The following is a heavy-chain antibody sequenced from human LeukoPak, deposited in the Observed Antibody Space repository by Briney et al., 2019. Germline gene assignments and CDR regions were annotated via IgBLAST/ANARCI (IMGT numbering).Heavy chain of an antibody. CDR2: INPNSGGT. CDR1: GYTFTGYY. D-gene: IGHD3-22*01. V-gene: IGHV1-2*02. J-gene: IGHJ4*02. CDR3: ARESYDSSLYYFDY. Sequence: ASVKVSCKASGYTFTGYYMHWVRQAPGQGLEWMGWINPNSGGTNYAQKFQGRVTMTRDTSIGTAYMELSRLRSDDTAVYYCARESYDSSLYYFDYWGQGTLVTVSS.